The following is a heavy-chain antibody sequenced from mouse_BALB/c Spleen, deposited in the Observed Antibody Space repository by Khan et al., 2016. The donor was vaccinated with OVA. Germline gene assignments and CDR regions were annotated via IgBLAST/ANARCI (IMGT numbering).Heavy chain of an antibody. D-gene: IGHD1-1*01. CDR3: ARDYGSLYWFFDV. CDR2: IYYSGTV. Sequence: EVKLLESGPGLVKPSQTVSLTCTVTGISITSGNYSWSWIRPFPGNKLEWIVNIYYSGTVTYNPSLTSRTTIPRYTSKNQFFLEMNSLTAEDTATYYCARDYGSLYWFFDVWGAGTTVTVSS. V-gene: IGHV3-5*02. J-gene: IGHJ1*01. CDR1: GISITSGNYS.